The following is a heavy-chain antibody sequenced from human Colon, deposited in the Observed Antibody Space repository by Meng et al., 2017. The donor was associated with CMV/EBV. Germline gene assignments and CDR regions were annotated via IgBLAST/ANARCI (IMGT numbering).Heavy chain of an antibody. V-gene: IGHV3-21*01. Sequence: ASGFIFSRHSMNWVRQAPGKGLEWVSSIRSSGGDIFYADSVQGRFTVSRDNAKNSLYLQMNSLRAEDTAVYYCARDRTNTWFDAFDTWGQGTMVTVSS. CDR3: ARDRTNTWFDAFDT. CDR2: IRSSGGDI. CDR1: GFIFSRHS. D-gene: IGHD3-9*01. J-gene: IGHJ3*02.